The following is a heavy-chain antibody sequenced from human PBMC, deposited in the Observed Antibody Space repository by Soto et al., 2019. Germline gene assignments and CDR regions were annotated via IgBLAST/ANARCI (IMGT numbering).Heavy chain of an antibody. CDR1: GYTFTSYD. CDR3: ARAGPYSSSWYIDFYYYYGMDV. V-gene: IGHV1-8*01. Sequence: QVQLVQSGAEVKKPGASVKVSCKASGYTFTSYDINWVRQATGQGLEWMGWMNPNSGNTGYAQKFQGRVTMTRKTSISTAYMELSSLRSEDTAVYYCARAGPYSSSWYIDFYYYYGMDVWGQGTTVTVSS. D-gene: IGHD6-13*01. J-gene: IGHJ6*02. CDR2: MNPNSGNT.